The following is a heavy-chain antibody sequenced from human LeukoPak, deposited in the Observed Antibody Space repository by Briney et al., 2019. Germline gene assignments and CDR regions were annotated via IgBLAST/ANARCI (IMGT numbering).Heavy chain of an antibody. Sequence: ASVKVSCKASGYTFSSYAISWVRQAPGQGLEWMGGIIPIFGTANYAQKFQGRVTITADESTSTAYMELSSLRSEDTAVYYCARDGSYDSSGYYAKYYFDYWGQGTLVTVSS. CDR3: ARDGSYDSSGYYAKYYFDY. J-gene: IGHJ4*02. D-gene: IGHD3-22*01. CDR2: IIPIFGTA. V-gene: IGHV1-69*13. CDR1: GYTFSSYA.